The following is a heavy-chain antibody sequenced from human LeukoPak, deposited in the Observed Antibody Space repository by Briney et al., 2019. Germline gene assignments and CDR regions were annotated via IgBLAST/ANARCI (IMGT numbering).Heavy chain of an antibody. Sequence: GRSLRLSCAASGFTFHDFALHWVRQAPGKGLEWVSGISWNSGNIGYADSVKGRFTISRDNAKNSLYLQMNSLTTEDTALYYCAQLGSGSPRDNFDYWGQGTLVTVSS. D-gene: IGHD3-10*01. CDR3: AQLGSGSPRDNFDY. CDR1: GFTFHDFA. J-gene: IGHJ4*02. V-gene: IGHV3-9*01. CDR2: ISWNSGNI.